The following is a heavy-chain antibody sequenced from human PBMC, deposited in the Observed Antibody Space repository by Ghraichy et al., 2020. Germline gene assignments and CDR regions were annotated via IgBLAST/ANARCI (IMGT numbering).Heavy chain of an antibody. CDR2: IHYNGGT. CDR3: ARQRGEDSPMVIPWFDH. J-gene: IGHJ5*02. V-gene: IGHV4-59*08. Sequence: SETLSLTCIVSGGSVSNNYWSWIRQPPGKGLEWLGYIHYNGGTKYNPSLKNRLAISLDTSKNQFSLKLTSVTAADTAVYYCARQRGEDSPMVIPWFDHWGPGTLVTVSS. CDR1: GGSVSNNY. D-gene: IGHD5-18*01.